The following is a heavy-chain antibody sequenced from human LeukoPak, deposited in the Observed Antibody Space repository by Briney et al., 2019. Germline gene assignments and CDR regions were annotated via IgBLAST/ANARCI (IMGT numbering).Heavy chain of an antibody. J-gene: IGHJ4*02. Sequence: GASVKVSCKASGGTFSSYAISWVRQAPGQGLEWMGGIIPIFGTANYAQKFQGRVTITADESTSTAYMELSSLRSEDTAVYYCARDGRSYYYGSGSYYIGSDFDYWGQGTLVTVSS. D-gene: IGHD3-10*01. CDR2: IIPIFGTA. V-gene: IGHV1-69*13. CDR3: ARDGRSYYYGSGSYYIGSDFDY. CDR1: GGTFSSYA.